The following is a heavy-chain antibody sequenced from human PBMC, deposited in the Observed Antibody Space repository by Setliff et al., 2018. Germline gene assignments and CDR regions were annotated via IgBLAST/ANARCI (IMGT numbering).Heavy chain of an antibody. Sequence: GGSLRLSCAASGFTFTSYAMRWVRQAPGKGLEWVSSISGSGGSTYYADSVKGRFTISRDNSDNALYLQMNSLRAEDTAIYYCAKGGYSGSHYFDYWGQGALVTVSS. D-gene: IGHD1-26*01. CDR1: GFTFTSYA. V-gene: IGHV3-23*01. CDR2: ISGSGGST. J-gene: IGHJ4*02. CDR3: AKGGYSGSHYFDY.